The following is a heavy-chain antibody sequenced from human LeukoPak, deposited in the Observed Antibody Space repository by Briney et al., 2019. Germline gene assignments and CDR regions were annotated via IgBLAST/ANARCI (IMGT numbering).Heavy chain of an antibody. CDR1: GFTFSSYA. V-gene: IGHV3-23*01. J-gene: IGHJ4*02. CDR3: AKRRGYTSSWYVLAH. Sequence: GGSLRLSCAASGFTFSSYAMSWVRQAPGKGLEWVSTISGGGGTTYYADSVKGRFTISRDNSKNTLYLQVNSLRAEDTAVYYCAKRRGYTSSWYVLAHWGQGTLVTVSS. CDR2: ISGGGGTT. D-gene: IGHD6-13*01.